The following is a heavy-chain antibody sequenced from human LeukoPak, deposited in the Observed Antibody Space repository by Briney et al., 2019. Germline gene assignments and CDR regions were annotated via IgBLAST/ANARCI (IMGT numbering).Heavy chain of an antibody. D-gene: IGHD6-13*01. CDR3: ARVRLSYSSSWYEYYYYYYGMDV. CDR2: INRSGST. J-gene: IGHJ6*02. Sequence: SETLSLTCAVYGGSFSGYFWSWIRQPPGKGLEWIGEINRSGSTNYNPSLKSRVTISVDTSKNQFSLKLSSVTAADTAVYYCARVRLSYSSSWYEYYYYYYGMDVWGQGTTVTVSS. CDR1: GGSFSGYF. V-gene: IGHV4-34*01.